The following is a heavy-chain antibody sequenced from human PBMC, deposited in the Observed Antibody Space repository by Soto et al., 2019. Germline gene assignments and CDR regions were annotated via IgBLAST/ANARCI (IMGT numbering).Heavy chain of an antibody. J-gene: IGHJ6*02. CDR2: ITSSGNII. V-gene: IGHV3-48*03. CDR3: ARDLASSDNDDLYGMDG. D-gene: IGHD4-17*01. Sequence: GGSLRLSCAASGFTFSSYEMHWVRQAPGKGLEWLSYITSSGNIIYYAGSVKGRFTISRDSANNSLYLQMNSLKSEDTAVYYCARDLASSDNDDLYGMDGWGQGTTVTVSS. CDR1: GFTFSSYE.